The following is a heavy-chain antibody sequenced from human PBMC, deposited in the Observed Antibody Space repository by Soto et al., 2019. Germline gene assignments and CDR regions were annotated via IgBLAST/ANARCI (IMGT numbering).Heavy chain of an antibody. D-gene: IGHD3-10*01. CDR3: ARVKASGVNFDY. CDR1: GGSISSGDYY. J-gene: IGHJ4*02. CDR2: IYHSGST. Sequence: SEILSLTCTVSGGSISSGDYYWSWIRQPPGKGLEWIGEIYHSGSTNYNPSLKSRVTISVDKSKNQFSLKLSSVTAADTAVYYCARVKASGVNFDYWGQGTLVTVSS. V-gene: IGHV4-39*07.